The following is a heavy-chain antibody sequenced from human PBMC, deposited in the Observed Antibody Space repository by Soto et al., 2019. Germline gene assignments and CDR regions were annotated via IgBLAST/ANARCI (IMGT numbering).Heavy chain of an antibody. Sequence: SVKVSCKASGYTFTSYAMHWVRQAPGQRLKWMGWINAGNGNTKYSQKFQGRVTITRDTSASTAYMELSSLRSEDTAVYYCARSIVVVTALDYWGQGTLVTVSS. CDR3: ARSIVVVTALDY. D-gene: IGHD2-21*02. J-gene: IGHJ4*02. CDR1: GYTFTSYA. V-gene: IGHV1-3*01. CDR2: INAGNGNT.